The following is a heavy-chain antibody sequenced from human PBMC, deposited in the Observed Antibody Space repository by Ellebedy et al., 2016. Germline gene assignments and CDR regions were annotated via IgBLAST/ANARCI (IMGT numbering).Heavy chain of an antibody. Sequence: GGSLRLSCAGSGFAFSDSAMSWVRQAPGGGLEWVSSISGRGDSRDYADSVKGRFTISRGNSKRTLYLRMNSLSGEDTAVYYCAKDRRTARDAFDIWGQGTMVTVSS. CDR1: GFAFSDSA. D-gene: IGHD4-17*01. J-gene: IGHJ3*02. V-gene: IGHV3-23*01. CDR2: ISGRGDSR. CDR3: AKDRRTARDAFDI.